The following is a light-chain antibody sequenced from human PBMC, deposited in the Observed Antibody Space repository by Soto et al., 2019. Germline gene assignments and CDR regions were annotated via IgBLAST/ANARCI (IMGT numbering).Light chain of an antibody. J-gene: IGLJ2*01. CDR1: SGHSSYA. Sequence: QSVLTQSPSASASLGASVKLTCTLSSGHSSYAIAWHQQHPEKGPRYLMKLNSDGSHNKGDGIPDRFSGSSSGAERYLTISSVQSEDEDDYYCQTWGAGIVVFGGGTQLTVL. V-gene: IGLV4-69*02. CDR2: LNSDGSH. CDR3: QTWGAGIVV.